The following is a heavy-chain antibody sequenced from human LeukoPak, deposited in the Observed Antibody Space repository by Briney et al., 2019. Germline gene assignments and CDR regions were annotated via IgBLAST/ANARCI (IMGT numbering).Heavy chain of an antibody. Sequence: PGGSLRLSCAASGFTFSSYAMSWVRQAPGKGLEWVSAISGSGGSTYYADSVKGRFTISRDNSKNTLYLQMNSLRAEDTAVYYCANPYCSSTSCLDYWGQGTLVTVSS. CDR1: GFTFSSYA. CDR3: ANPYCSSTSCLDY. D-gene: IGHD2-2*01. V-gene: IGHV3-23*01. J-gene: IGHJ4*02. CDR2: ISGSGGST.